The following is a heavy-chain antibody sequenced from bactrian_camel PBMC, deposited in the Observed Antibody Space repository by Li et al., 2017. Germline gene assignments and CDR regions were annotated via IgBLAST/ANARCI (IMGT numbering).Heavy chain of an antibody. V-gene: IGHV3S9*01. J-gene: IGHJ6*01. CDR2: VDRDGRI. CDR3: AAGRRSPTTFVKTLAETDFRY. Sequence: HVQLVESGGGSVQAGGSLRLSCAASGYTYTSYCMGWFRQAPEKRREGVATVDRDGRISVANSVKGRFTVSRDWAKNTVYLQMNNLKPDDTAMYYCAAGRRSPTTFVKTLAETDFRYWGQGTQVTVS. CDR1: GYTYTSYC. D-gene: IGHD7*01.